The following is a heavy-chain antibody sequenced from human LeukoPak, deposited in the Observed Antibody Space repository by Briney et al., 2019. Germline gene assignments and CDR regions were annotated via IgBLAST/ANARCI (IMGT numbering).Heavy chain of an antibody. CDR1: GFTFSSYG. D-gene: IGHD6-19*01. CDR2: ISYDGSNK. J-gene: IGHJ4*02. Sequence: GGSLRLSCAASGFTFSSYGMHWVRQAPGKGLEWVAVISYDGSNKYYADSVKGRFTISRDNSKNTLYLQMNSLRAEDTAVYYCAKDKSSSGWSEYYFDYWGQGTLVTVSS. V-gene: IGHV3-30*18. CDR3: AKDKSSSGWSEYYFDY.